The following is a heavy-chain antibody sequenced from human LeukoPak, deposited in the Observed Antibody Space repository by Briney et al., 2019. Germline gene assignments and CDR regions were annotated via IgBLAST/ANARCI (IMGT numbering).Heavy chain of an antibody. CDR3: AKANYDSSGNDY. D-gene: IGHD3-22*01. Sequence: GRSLRLSCAASGFTFDDYAMHWVRQAPGKGLEWVSGISWNSGSIGYADSVKGRFTISRDNAENSLYLQMNSLRAEDTALYYCAKANYDSSGNDYWGQGTLVTVSS. J-gene: IGHJ4*02. V-gene: IGHV3-9*01. CDR2: ISWNSGSI. CDR1: GFTFDDYA.